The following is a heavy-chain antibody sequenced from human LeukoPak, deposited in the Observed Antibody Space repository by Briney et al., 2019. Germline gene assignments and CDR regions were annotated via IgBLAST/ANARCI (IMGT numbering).Heavy chain of an antibody. Sequence: PSETLSLTCTVSGGSISSRSYYWSWIRQPPGKGLEWIGYIYYSGSTNYNPSLKSRVTISVDTSKNQFSLKLSSVTAADTAVYYCARDKSGYCSGGSCYPWYFDLWGRGTLVTVSS. CDR1: GGSISSRSYY. V-gene: IGHV4-61*01. CDR3: ARDKSGYCSGGSCYPWYFDL. CDR2: IYYSGST. J-gene: IGHJ2*01. D-gene: IGHD2-15*01.